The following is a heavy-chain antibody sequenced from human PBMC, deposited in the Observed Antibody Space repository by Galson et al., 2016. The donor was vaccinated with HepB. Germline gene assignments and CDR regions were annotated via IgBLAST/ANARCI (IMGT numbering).Heavy chain of an antibody. Sequence: CAISGDSVSNNHDAWNWIRQSPSRGLEWLGRTYRGSNQYAASMRGRIAINSDTSTNQFSLQLSSVTPEDTGLYYCARGAYYSFDIWGQGTMVTVSS. V-gene: IGHV6-1*01. J-gene: IGHJ3*02. CDR3: ARGAYYSFDI. D-gene: IGHD1-26*01. CDR1: GDSVSNNHDA. CDR2: TYRGSN.